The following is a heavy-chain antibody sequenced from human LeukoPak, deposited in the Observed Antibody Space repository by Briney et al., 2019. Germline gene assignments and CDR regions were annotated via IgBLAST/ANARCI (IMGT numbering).Heavy chain of an antibody. D-gene: IGHD2-2*02. Sequence: SETLSLTCTVSGGSISSNNYYWSWIRQPAGKGLEWIGRIYTSGSTNYNPSLKSRVTMSVDTSKNQFSLKLSSVTAADTAVYYCARDLDCSSTSCYTGNWFDPWGQGTLVTVSS. V-gene: IGHV4-61*02. CDR3: ARDLDCSSTSCYTGNWFDP. CDR1: GGSISSNNYY. J-gene: IGHJ5*02. CDR2: IYTSGST.